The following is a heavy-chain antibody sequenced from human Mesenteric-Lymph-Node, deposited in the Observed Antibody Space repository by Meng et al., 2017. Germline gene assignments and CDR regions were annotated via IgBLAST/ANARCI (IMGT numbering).Heavy chain of an antibody. CDR3: ARTNYGDYNWFDP. CDR1: GGSTSSGCFY. Sequence: QQQHPASCPARVKPSPALHLTCADSGGSTSSGCFYWSWIRQHPGKGLEWVWYIYYSGNTYYNPSLRSRVAISIDTSKNQFSLKLTSVTAADTAVYFCARTNYGDYNWFDPWGQGTLVTVSS. CDR2: IYYSGNT. J-gene: IGHJ5*02. D-gene: IGHD4-17*01. V-gene: IGHV4-31*02.